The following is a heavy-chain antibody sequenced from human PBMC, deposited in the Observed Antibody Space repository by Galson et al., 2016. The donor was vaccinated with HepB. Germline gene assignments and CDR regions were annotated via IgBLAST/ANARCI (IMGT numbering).Heavy chain of an antibody. CDR1: GFTFNSYD. J-gene: IGHJ6*02. Sequence: SLRLSCAASGFTFNSYDMSWVRQAPGKGLEWVSCISGSGGSTYYADSVKGRVTISRDNSKNTLYLQMNSLRAEDTAVYYCANGGVPAVYYYYYGMDVWGQGTTVTVSS. D-gene: IGHD2-2*01. CDR2: ISGSGGST. CDR3: ANGGVPAVYYYYYGMDV. V-gene: IGHV3-23*01.